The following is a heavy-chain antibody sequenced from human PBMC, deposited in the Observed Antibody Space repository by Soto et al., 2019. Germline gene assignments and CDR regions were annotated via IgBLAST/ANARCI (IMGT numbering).Heavy chain of an antibody. J-gene: IGHJ4*02. CDR2: VYTSGDT. Sequence: QVQLQESGPGLVKPSETLSLTCAISGDSIRNSHWSWIRQPAGRGLEWIGRVYTSGDTNYNPSLESRVSMSVDTSNNRLSLKVTSVXXXXTAIYYCVRDKGMXXLWGQGTXVXXSS. D-gene: IGHD6-13*01. V-gene: IGHV4-4*07. CDR1: GDSIRNSH. CDR3: VRDKGMXXL.